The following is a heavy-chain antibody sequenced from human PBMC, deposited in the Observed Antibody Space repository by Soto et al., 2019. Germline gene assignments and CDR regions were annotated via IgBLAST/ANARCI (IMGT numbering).Heavy chain of an antibody. J-gene: IGHJ4*02. D-gene: IGHD5-12*01. CDR1: GDRVSSNSAA. V-gene: IGHV6-1*01. CDR3: ARDGRDGYNRKLDY. Sequence: SQTLSLTCAISGDRVSSNSAAWNWIRQSPSRGLEWLGRTYYRSKWYNDYAVSVKSRITVNPDTSKNQFSLQLNSVTPEDTAVYYCARDGRDGYNRKLDYWGQGTLVTVSS. CDR2: TYYRSKWYN.